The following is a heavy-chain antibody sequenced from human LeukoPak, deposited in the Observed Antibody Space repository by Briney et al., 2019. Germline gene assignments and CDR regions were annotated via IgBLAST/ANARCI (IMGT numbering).Heavy chain of an antibody. Sequence: GESLKISCEASGYTFNTFWIGWVRQMPGKGLEWMGIIYPGDSDTRYSPSFQGQVTISADKSISTAYLQWSSLKASDTAMYYCARDRKGVLRYFDWSPEGAFDIWGQGTMVTVSS. V-gene: IGHV5-51*01. CDR2: IYPGDSDT. J-gene: IGHJ3*02. CDR1: GYTFNTFW. CDR3: ARDRKGVLRYFDWSPEGAFDI. D-gene: IGHD3-9*01.